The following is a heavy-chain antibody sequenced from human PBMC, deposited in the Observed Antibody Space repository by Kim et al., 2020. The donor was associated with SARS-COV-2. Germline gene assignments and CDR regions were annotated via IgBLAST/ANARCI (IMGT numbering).Heavy chain of an antibody. Sequence: GGSLRLSCAASGFTFSSYAMHWVRQAPGKGLEWVAVISFDGSNKYYVDSVKGRFTISRDNSKNTLYLQMNSLRAEDTAVYYCARDTYGGSTPGDWGQGTLVTVSS. J-gene: IGHJ4*02. CDR3: ARDTYGGSTPGD. CDR2: ISFDGSNK. V-gene: IGHV3-30*04. CDR1: GFTFSSYA. D-gene: IGHD1-26*01.